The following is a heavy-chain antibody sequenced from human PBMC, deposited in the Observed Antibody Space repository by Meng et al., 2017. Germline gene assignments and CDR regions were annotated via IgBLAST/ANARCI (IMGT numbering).Heavy chain of an antibody. CDR3: ARGLGYSSSWPTFDY. Sequence: GGSLRLSCAASGFTFDDYGMSWVRQAPGKGLEWVSGINWNGGSTGYADSVKGRFTISRDNAKNSLYLQMSSLRAEDTALYYCARGLGYSSSWPTFDYWGQGTLVTVSS. V-gene: IGHV3-20*04. CDR1: GFTFDDYG. D-gene: IGHD6-13*01. CDR2: INWNGGST. J-gene: IGHJ4*02.